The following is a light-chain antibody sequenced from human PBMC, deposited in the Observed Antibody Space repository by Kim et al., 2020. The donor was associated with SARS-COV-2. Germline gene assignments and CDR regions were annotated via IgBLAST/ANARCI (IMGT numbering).Light chain of an antibody. Sequence: RATINCKSSQSVLYSSNNKNYFAWYQQKPGQPPKLLFYWASTRESGVPDRFSGSGSGTDFTLTISSLQAEDVAAYYCQQYYTTPYTFGQGTRLEI. CDR3: QQYYTTPYT. V-gene: IGKV4-1*01. J-gene: IGKJ2*01. CDR2: WAS. CDR1: QSVLYSSNNKNY.